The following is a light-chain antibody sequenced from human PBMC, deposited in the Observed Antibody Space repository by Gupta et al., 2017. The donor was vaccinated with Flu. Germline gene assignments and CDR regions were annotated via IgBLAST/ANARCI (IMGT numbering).Light chain of an antibody. CDR3: SSCTSSTTVV. J-gene: IGLJ2*01. CDR2: GVT. CDR1: SSDIGSYNY. V-gene: IGLV2-14*01. Sequence: QSALTQPASVSGSPGQSITISCTGTSSDIGSYNYVSWYQQHPGTAPKLLIYGVTNRPSGVSNRFSGSKSGDTASLPISWLQAEDESYYYCSSCTSSTTVVFGGGTKLTVL.